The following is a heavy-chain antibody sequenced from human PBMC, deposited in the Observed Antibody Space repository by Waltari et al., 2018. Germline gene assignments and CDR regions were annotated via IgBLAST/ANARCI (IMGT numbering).Heavy chain of an antibody. Sequence: QVQLQESGPGLVKPSQTLSLTCTFSGGSISSGCYFWSWIRQHPGKGLEWIGYIYYSGSTYYNPSLKSRVTISVDTSKNQFSLKLSSVTAADTAVYYCASRREITIFGVDMDVWGKGTTVTVSS. D-gene: IGHD3-3*01. CDR2: IYYSGST. CDR3: ASRREITIFGVDMDV. CDR1: GGSISSGCYF. V-gene: IGHV4-31*03. J-gene: IGHJ6*03.